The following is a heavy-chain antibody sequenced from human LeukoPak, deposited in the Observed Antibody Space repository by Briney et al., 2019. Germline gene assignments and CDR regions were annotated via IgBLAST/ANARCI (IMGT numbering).Heavy chain of an antibody. V-gene: IGHV3-30*02. D-gene: IGHD3-3*01. CDR3: AKASPPQYDFWSDYYSGY. CDR2: IRYDGSNK. CDR1: GFTFSSYG. J-gene: IGHJ4*02. Sequence: GGSLRLSCAASGFTFSSYGMHWVRQAPGKGLEWVAFIRYDGSNKYYADSVKGRFTISRDNSKNTLYLQMNSLRAEDTAVYYCAKASPPQYDFWSDYYSGYWGQGTLVTVSS.